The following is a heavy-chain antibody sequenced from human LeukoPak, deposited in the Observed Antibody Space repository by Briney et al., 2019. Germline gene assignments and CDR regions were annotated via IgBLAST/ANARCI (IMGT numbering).Heavy chain of an antibody. CDR3: AKVEYTTSWYGVGSLDY. J-gene: IGHJ4*02. Sequence: GGSLRLSCAASGFTFSSYSMNWVRQAPGKGLEWVSSISSSSSYIYYADSVKGRFTISRDNAKNSLYLQMNSLRAEDTAVYYCAKVEYTTSWYGVGSLDYWGQGTLVTVSS. V-gene: IGHV3-21*01. CDR1: GFTFSSYS. D-gene: IGHD6-13*01. CDR2: ISSSSSYI.